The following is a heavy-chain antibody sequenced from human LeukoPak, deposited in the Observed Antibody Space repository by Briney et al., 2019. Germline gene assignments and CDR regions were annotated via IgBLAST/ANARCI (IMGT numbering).Heavy chain of an antibody. CDR3: ARDRLDCSSTSCYPPYNWFDP. CDR1: GGTFSSYA. CDR2: IIPIFGTA. D-gene: IGHD2-2*01. J-gene: IGHJ5*02. Sequence: GASVKVSCKASGGTFSSYAISWVRQAPGQGLEWMGGIIPIFGTANYAQKFQGRVTITADESTSTAYMELSSPRSEDTAVYYCARDRLDCSSTSCYPPYNWFDPWGQGTLVTVSS. V-gene: IGHV1-69*13.